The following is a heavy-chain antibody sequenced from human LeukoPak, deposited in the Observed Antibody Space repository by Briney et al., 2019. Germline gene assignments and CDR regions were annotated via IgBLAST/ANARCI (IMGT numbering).Heavy chain of an antibody. CDR1: GGSISSYY. CDR2: INHSGST. D-gene: IGHD2-2*01. J-gene: IGHJ4*02. CDR3: AVQDIVVVPAATPFDY. V-gene: IGHV4-34*01. Sequence: SETLSLTCTVSGGSISSYYWSWIRQPPGKGLEWIGEINHSGSTNYNPSLKSRVTISVDTSKNQFSLKLSSVTAADTAVYYCAVQDIVVVPAATPFDYWGQGTLVTVSS.